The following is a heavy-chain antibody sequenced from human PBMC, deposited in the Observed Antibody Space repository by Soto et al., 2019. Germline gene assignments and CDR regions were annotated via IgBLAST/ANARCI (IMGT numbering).Heavy chain of an antibody. V-gene: IGHV1-3*04. CDR3: AREPLCGGKCYDNYFDP. CDR2: INIGNGNT. D-gene: IGHD2-15*01. J-gene: IGHJ5*02. Sequence: HLLLQARVQVFEWVGWINIGNGNTESSQKFQGRVTITTDTSASTAYMELRSLTSEDTAVYCCAREPLCGGKCYDNYFDPWGQGTRVNVS.